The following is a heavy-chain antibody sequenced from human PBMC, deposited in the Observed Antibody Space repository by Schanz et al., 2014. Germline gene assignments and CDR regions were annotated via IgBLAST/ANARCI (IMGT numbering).Heavy chain of an antibody. Sequence: QLQLQESGSGLVKPSQTLSLTCAVSGGSISSGTYSWSWIRQPPGKGLEWIGYIYHTGTTYYSPPLRSGVHISKDGSKTQFSLNLNSRTAADTAVYYCARGGGPSHYDHVWGNFRYTHFDYWGQGTLVTVSS. CDR1: GGSISSGTYS. V-gene: IGHV4-30-2*01. J-gene: IGHJ4*02. CDR3: ARGGGPSHYDHVWGNFRYTHFDY. D-gene: IGHD3-16*02. CDR2: IYHTGTT.